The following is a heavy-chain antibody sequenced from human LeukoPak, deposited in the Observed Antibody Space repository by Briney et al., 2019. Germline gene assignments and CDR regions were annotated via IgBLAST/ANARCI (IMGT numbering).Heavy chain of an antibody. Sequence: SVKVSCKASGGTFSSYAISWVQQAPGQGLEWMGRIIPILGIANYAQKFQGRVTITADKSTSTAYMELSSLRSEDTAVYYYARDRGWELLTLDYWGQGTLVTVSS. J-gene: IGHJ4*02. V-gene: IGHV1-69*04. D-gene: IGHD1-26*01. CDR3: ARDRGWELLTLDY. CDR2: IIPILGIA. CDR1: GGTFSSYA.